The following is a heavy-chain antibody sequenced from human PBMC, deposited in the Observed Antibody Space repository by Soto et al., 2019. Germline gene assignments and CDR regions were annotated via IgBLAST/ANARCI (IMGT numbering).Heavy chain of an antibody. V-gene: IGHV3-23*01. CDR3: AKEGGGYYDSSGYPSL. CDR2: ISGSGGST. CDR1: GFTIRSTY. Sequence: GGSLRLSCAVSGFTIRSTYFSWVRQAPGKGLEWVSGISGSGGSTHYADSVKGRFTISRDNYKNTLYLQMNSLRAEDTAVYYCAKEGGGYYDSSGYPSLWGQGTLVTVSS. D-gene: IGHD3-22*01. J-gene: IGHJ4*02.